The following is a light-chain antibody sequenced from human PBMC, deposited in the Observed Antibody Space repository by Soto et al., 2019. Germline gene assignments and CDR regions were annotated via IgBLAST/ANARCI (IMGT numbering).Light chain of an antibody. J-gene: IGKJ2*01. CDR1: QSXXXSXXYXX. V-gene: IGKV2-28*01. Sequence: VXXXXPXXLPXXXGXXASXSCRSSQSXXXSXXYXXLDWYLKKPGQSPQLLIYLGSNRASGVPDRFSGSGSXXDFTLKIRRVEAEDVGVYYCMQALQTVYTFGQGTKLEIK. CDR3: MQALQTVYT. CDR2: LGS.